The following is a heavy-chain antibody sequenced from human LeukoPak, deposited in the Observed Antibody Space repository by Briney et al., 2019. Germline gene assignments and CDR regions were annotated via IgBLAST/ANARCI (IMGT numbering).Heavy chain of an antibody. D-gene: IGHD6-19*01. Sequence: GASVKVSCKASGYTFTSYAMHWVRQAPGQRLEWMGWINAGNGNTKYSQKFQGRVTITRDTSASTAYMELSSLRSEDTAVYYCARVLRRNQFSSGWYQGLPGEGFDYWGQGTLVTVSS. CDR3: ARVLRRNQFSSGWYQGLPGEGFDY. CDR1: GYTFTSYA. J-gene: IGHJ4*02. CDR2: INAGNGNT. V-gene: IGHV1-3*01.